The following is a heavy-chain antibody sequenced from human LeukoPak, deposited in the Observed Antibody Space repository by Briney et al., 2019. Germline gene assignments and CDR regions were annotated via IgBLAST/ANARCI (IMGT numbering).Heavy chain of an antibody. J-gene: IGHJ6*02. Sequence: SQTLSLTCAISGDSVSSNNAAWNWIRQSPSRGLEWLGRTYCRSKWYTDYAISVKSRIAINPDTSKNQFSLKLSSVTAADTAVYYCARGGDVLRFLEWSHPNYYGMDVWGQGTTVTVSS. CDR3: ARGGDVLRFLEWSHPNYYGMDV. V-gene: IGHV6-1*01. D-gene: IGHD3-3*01. CDR1: GDSVSSNNAA. CDR2: TYCRSKWYT.